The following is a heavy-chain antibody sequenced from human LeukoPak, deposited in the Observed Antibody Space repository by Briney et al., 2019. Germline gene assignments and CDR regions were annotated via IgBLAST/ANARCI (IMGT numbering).Heavy chain of an antibody. D-gene: IGHD3-3*01. Sequence: GASVKVSCKASGYTFTSYGISWVRQAPGQGLEWMGWISAYNGNTNYAQKLQGRVTMTTDTSTSTAYMELRSLRSDDTAAYYCARGQTYYDFWSGYYYFDYWGQGTLVTVSS. CDR3: ARGQTYYDFWSGYYYFDY. CDR2: ISAYNGNT. V-gene: IGHV1-18*01. J-gene: IGHJ4*02. CDR1: GYTFTSYG.